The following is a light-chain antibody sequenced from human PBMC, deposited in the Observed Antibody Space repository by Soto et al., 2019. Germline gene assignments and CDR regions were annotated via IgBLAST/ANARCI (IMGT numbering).Light chain of an antibody. CDR1: QGISNY. J-gene: IGKJ3*01. CDR2: TAS. CDR3: QQRSNWPPFT. V-gene: IGKV1-27*01. Sequence: DIQMTQSPSSLSASAGDRVTITCRASQGISNYLAWYQQRPGKVPKLLIYTASTLQSGVPSRFSGSGSGAEFTLTISSLQPEDVATYYCQQRSNWPPFTFGPGTKVDLK.